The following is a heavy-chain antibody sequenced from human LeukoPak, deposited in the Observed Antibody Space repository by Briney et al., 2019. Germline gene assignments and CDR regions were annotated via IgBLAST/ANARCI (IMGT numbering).Heavy chain of an antibody. CDR1: GFTFSSYA. Sequence: GGSLRLSCAASGFTFSSYAMSWVRQAPGKGLEWVSAISGSGGSTYYADSVKSRFTISRDNSKNTLYLQMNSLRAEDTAVYYCAKDVPTYYYDSSGYPRGAFDIWGQGTMVTVSS. J-gene: IGHJ3*02. CDR3: AKDVPTYYYDSSGYPRGAFDI. D-gene: IGHD3-22*01. CDR2: ISGSGGST. V-gene: IGHV3-23*01.